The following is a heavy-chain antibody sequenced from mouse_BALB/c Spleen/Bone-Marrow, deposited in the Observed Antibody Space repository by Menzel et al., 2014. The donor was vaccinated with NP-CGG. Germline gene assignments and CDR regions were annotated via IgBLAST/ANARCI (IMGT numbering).Heavy chain of an antibody. V-gene: IGHV4-1*02. CDR3: ARRGYYGYLVY. CDR2: INPESSTI. CDR1: GFDFRRYW. D-gene: IGHD2-3*01. Sequence: EVKLMESGGGLVQPGGSLKPSCAASGFDFRRYWMSWVRQAPGKGLEWIGEINPESSTINYTPSLTDKFIISRDNAKKMLDRQMSKGRSEDTARDYCARRGYYGYLVYWGQGTTLTVSS. J-gene: IGHJ2*01.